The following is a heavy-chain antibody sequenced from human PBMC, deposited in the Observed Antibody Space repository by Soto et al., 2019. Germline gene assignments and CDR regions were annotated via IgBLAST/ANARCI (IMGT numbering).Heavy chain of an antibody. CDR3: AREEPSIAVAPLYYYGMDV. CDR2: INPSGGST. CDR1: GYTFTSYY. Sequence: GASVKVSCKASGYTFTSYYMHWVRQAPGQGLEWMGIINPSGGSTSYAQKFQGRVTMTRDTSTSTVYMELSSLRSEDTAVYYCAREEPSIAVAPLYYYGMDVWGQGTTVTVSS. D-gene: IGHD6-19*01. J-gene: IGHJ6*02. V-gene: IGHV1-46*01.